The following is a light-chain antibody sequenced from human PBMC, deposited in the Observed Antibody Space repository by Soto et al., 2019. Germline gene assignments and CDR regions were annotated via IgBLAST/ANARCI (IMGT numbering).Light chain of an antibody. CDR2: DVS. V-gene: IGLV2-11*01. Sequence: SVLPQPRSVSGSPGQSVTISCTGTSSDVGGYNYVSWYQQHPGKAPKLMIYDVSKRPSGVPDRFSGSKSGNTASLTISGLQAEDEADYYCCSYAGSYTYVVFGGGTKVTVL. J-gene: IGLJ2*01. CDR1: SSDVGGYNY. CDR3: CSYAGSYTYVV.